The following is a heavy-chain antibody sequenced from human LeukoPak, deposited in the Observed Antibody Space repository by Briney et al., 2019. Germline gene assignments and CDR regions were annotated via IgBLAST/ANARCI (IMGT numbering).Heavy chain of an antibody. V-gene: IGHV1-2*02. Sequence: ASVKVSCKTSGYAFTDYYMHWVRQAPGQGLEWMGWINPNSGVTSSAQKFQGRVTMTRDTSITTVYMEVRWLTSDDTAIYYCARADRLDGAPYLIGPWGQGTLVTVSS. J-gene: IGHJ5*02. D-gene: IGHD2-21*01. CDR1: GYAFTDYY. CDR2: INPNSGVT. CDR3: ARADRLDGAPYLIGP.